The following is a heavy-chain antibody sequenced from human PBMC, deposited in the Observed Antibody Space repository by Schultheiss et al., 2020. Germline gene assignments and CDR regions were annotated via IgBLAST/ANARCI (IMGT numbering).Heavy chain of an antibody. V-gene: IGHV4-39*07. J-gene: IGHJ6*02. CDR2: IYYSGST. Sequence: SQTLSLTCTVSGGSISSGGYYWSWIRQHPGKGLEWIGSIYYSGSTYYNPSLKSRVTISVDTSKNQFSLKLSSVTAADTAVYYCARERGHVDIVATMPSYYYGMDVWGQGTTVTVSS. CDR1: GGSISSGGYY. D-gene: IGHD5-12*01. CDR3: ARERGHVDIVATMPSYYYGMDV.